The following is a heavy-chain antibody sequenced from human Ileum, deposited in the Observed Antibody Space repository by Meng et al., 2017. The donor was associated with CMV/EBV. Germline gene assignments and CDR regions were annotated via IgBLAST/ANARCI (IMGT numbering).Heavy chain of an antibody. J-gene: IGHJ5*02. Sequence: QVQLHQWGAGLLKPSETLSLTCEIHGGSFSGYYGSWIRQTPGKQLEWIGEINHRGDPTYDPSLYGQVTISVDTSKKQVSLKLRSVTAADTAVYYCARGLDNYYDLTWGQGILVTVSS. CDR1: GGSFSGYY. CDR3: ARGLDNYYDLT. V-gene: IGHV4-34*01. CDR2: INHRGDP. D-gene: IGHD3-22*01.